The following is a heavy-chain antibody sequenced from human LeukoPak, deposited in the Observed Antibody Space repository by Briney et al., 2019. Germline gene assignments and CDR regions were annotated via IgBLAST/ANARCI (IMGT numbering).Heavy chain of an antibody. J-gene: IGHJ3*02. Sequence: QTGGSLRLSCAASGFTFSSYGMHWVRQAPGKGLEWVAVISYDGSNKHYADSVEGRFTISRDNSKNTLYLQMNSLRAEDTAVYYCAGSILTGSSDSFDIWGQGTMVTVSS. D-gene: IGHD3-9*01. CDR2: ISYDGSNK. CDR3: AGSILTGSSDSFDI. V-gene: IGHV3-30*03. CDR1: GFTFSSYG.